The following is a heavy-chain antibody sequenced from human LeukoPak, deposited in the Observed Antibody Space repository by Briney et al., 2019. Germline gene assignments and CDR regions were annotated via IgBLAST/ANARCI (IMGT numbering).Heavy chain of an antibody. CDR1: GFTFSSYG. D-gene: IGHD1-1*01. V-gene: IGHV3-33*01. Sequence: PGGSLRLSCAASGFTFSSYGMHWVRQAPGKGLEWVAVIWYDGSNKYYADSVKGRFTISRDNSKNTLYLQMNSLRAEDTALYHCAILTGTPNWFDPWGQGTLVTVSS. CDR2: IWYDGSNK. J-gene: IGHJ5*02. CDR3: AILTGTPNWFDP.